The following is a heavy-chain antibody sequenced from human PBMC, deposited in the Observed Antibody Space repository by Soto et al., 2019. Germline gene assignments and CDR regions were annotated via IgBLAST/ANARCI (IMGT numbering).Heavy chain of an antibody. D-gene: IGHD3-10*02. V-gene: IGHV3-11*03. CDR3: ARSGDNYNVLDY. CDR1: VFTLIDHY. CDR2: SSNSGTFT. Sequence: GWSLRLACASSVFTLIDHYMSWIRQAPGKGLEWVSFSSNSGTFTKYADSVKGRFTISRDNAKNSLYLQINSLRGEDTAIYFCARSGDNYNVLDYWGPGTPVTVSS. J-gene: IGHJ4*02.